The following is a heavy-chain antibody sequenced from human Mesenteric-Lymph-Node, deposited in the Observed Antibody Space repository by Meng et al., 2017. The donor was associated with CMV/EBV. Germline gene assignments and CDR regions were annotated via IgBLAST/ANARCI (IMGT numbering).Heavy chain of an antibody. D-gene: IGHD2-21*01. V-gene: IGHV1-18*01. Sequence: ASVKVSCKASGYTFTSYDINWVRQAPGQGLEWMGWISGYNGNTNYVQKLQGRVTMTTDTSTSTAYMELRSLRSDDTAVYYCATSGAYCGGDCYHYWGQGTLVTVSS. J-gene: IGHJ4*02. CDR1: GYTFTSYD. CDR3: ATSGAYCGGDCYHY. CDR2: ISGYNGNT.